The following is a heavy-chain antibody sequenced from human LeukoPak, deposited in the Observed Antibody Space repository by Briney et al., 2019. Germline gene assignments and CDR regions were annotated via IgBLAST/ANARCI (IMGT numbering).Heavy chain of an antibody. D-gene: IGHD6-13*01. CDR1: GFTFSTYP. V-gene: IGHV3-23*01. J-gene: IGHJ3*02. CDR3: AKTSRAAATVGHDAFDI. Sequence: PGGSLRLSCAVSGFTFSTYPMSWVRQAPGKGLEWVSAIGDSGGSTYYADSVKGRFTISRDNSKNTLYLHMSGLRAEDTAIYYCAKTSRAAATVGHDAFDIWGQGTMVTVSS. CDR2: IGDSGGST.